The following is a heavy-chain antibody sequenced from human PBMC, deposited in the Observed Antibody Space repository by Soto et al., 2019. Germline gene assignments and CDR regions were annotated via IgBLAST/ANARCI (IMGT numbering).Heavy chain of an antibody. D-gene: IGHD2-15*01. Sequence: QVQLVQSGAEVKKPGASVKVSCKTSGYTFTGYGVSWVRQAPGQGLEWLGWISAYNGSTNYAQRFQGRATMTTDTSTTTVYMELRSIRSDDTAIYYCARALYFSDGTCYHPGFFRHWGQSTLVTVSS. CDR3: ARALYFSDGTCYHPGFFRH. CDR1: GYTFTGYG. CDR2: ISAYNGST. V-gene: IGHV1-18*01. J-gene: IGHJ1*01.